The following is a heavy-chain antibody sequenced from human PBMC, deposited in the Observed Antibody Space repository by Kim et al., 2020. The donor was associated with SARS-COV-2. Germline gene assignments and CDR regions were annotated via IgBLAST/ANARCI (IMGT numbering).Heavy chain of an antibody. Sequence: GGSLRLSCAASGFTFSTYAMSWVRQAPGKGLEWVSTIGESGVDTSYADSVKGQFTISRDNSRATLFLQMNSLRVEDTAVYYCATRSEGRNFDYWGQGTLV. CDR1: GFTFSTYA. CDR2: IGESGVDT. J-gene: IGHJ4*02. V-gene: IGHV3-23*01. CDR3: ATRSEGRNFDY.